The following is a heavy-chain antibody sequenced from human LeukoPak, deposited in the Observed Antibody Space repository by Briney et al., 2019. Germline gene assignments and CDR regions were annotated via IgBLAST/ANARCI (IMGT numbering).Heavy chain of an antibody. V-gene: IGHV4-59*08. J-gene: IGHJ3*02. Sequence: SETLSLTCTVSGGSISTYYWNWIRQPPGKGLEWIGYIYYSGSTNYNPSLKSRVTISIDTSKNQFSLKLSSVTAADTAVYYCALRRPFGAFDIWGQGTMVTASS. D-gene: IGHD3-16*01. CDR2: IYYSGST. CDR1: GGSISTYY. CDR3: ALRRPFGAFDI.